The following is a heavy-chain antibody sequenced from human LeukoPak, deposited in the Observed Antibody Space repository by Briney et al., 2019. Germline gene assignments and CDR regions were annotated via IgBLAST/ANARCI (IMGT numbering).Heavy chain of an antibody. Sequence: GGSLRLSCAASGFTFSDYYMSWIRQAPGKGLEWVSYISGSTTYTNYADSVKCRFTISRDNTKSTVYLQMNTLRGEDTAVYFCARDNGSGWSYFDYWGQGTLVTVSS. D-gene: IGHD6-19*01. CDR1: GFTFSDYY. CDR2: ISGSTTYT. CDR3: ARDNGSGWSYFDY. J-gene: IGHJ4*02. V-gene: IGHV3-11*06.